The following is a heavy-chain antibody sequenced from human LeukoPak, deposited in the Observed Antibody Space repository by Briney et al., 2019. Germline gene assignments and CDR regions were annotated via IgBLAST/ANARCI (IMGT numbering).Heavy chain of an antibody. CDR2: ISGSGGST. J-gene: IGHJ4*02. CDR3: AKDIKYYYGSGPIY. D-gene: IGHD3-10*01. CDR1: GFTFSSYA. Sequence: GGSLRLSCAASGFTFSSYAMSWVRQAPGKGLEWVSAISGSGGSTYYADSVKGRFTISRDNSKNTLYLQMNSLRAEDTAVYYCAKDIKYYYGSGPIYWGQGTLVTVSS. V-gene: IGHV3-23*01.